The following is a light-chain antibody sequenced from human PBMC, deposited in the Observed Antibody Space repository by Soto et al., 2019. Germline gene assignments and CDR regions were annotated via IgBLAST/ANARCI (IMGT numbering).Light chain of an antibody. V-gene: IGKV3-20*01. Sequence: EIVLTQSPGTLSLSPGEIATLSCRASQSVSSSYLAWYQQKPGQAPRLLIYGASSRATGVPDRFSGGGSGTDFTLTISRLEPEDFAVFYCQHYDSLPITFGQGTRLEIK. CDR2: GAS. CDR3: QHYDSLPIT. CDR1: QSVSSSY. J-gene: IGKJ5*01.